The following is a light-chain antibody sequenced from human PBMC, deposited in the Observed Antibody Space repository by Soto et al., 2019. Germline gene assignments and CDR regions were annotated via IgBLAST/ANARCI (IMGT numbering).Light chain of an antibody. V-gene: IGLV1-47*02. CDR3: AAWDDSLRGWV. CDR2: TND. CDR1: SSNIGSNY. Sequence: QYVLTQPPSASGTPGQRVTISCSGSSSNIGSNYVYWYQQLPGTAPKLLIYTNDQRPSGVPDRFSGSKSGTSASLAISGLRSEDEADYYCAAWDDSLRGWVFGGGTKLTVL. J-gene: IGLJ3*02.